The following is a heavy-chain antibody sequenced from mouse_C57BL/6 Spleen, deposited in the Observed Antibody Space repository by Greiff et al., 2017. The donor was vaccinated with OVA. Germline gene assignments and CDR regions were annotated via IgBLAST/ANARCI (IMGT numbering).Heavy chain of an antibody. J-gene: IGHJ1*03. CDR2: IWSDGST. V-gene: IGHV2-6-1*01. CDR1: GFSLTSYG. CDR3: ARQGYYGSRDWYFDV. Sequence: VQGVESGPGLVAPSQSLSITCTVSGFSLTSYGVHWVRQPPGKGLEWLVVIWSDGSTTYNSALKSRLSISKDNSKSQVFLKMNSLQTDDTAMYYCARQGYYGSRDWYFDVWGTGTTVTVSS. D-gene: IGHD1-1*01.